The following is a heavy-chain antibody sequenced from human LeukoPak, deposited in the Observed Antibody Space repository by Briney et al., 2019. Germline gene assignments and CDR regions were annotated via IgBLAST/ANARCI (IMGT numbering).Heavy chain of an antibody. J-gene: IGHJ6*02. CDR2: ISAYNGNT. CDR3: ARDLVGQGLLWFGELLTGYYGMDV. V-gene: IGHV1-18*04. CDR1: GYTFTGYY. D-gene: IGHD3-10*01. Sequence: ASVKVSCKASGYTFTGYYMHWVRQAPGQGLEWMGWISAYNGNTNYAQKLQGRVTMTTDTSTSTAYTELRSLRSDDTAVYYCARDLVGQGLLWFGELLTGYYGMDVWGQGTTVTVSS.